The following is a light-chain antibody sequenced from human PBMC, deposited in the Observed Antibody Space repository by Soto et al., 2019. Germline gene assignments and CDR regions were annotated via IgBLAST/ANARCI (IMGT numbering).Light chain of an antibody. V-gene: IGKV3-11*01. CDR3: QQRTNWPLT. CDR2: DAS. J-gene: IGKJ4*01. CDR1: QSVSTF. Sequence: EIVLTQSPGTLSLSPGERATLACRASQSVSTFLAWYQQKPGQAPRLLIYDASNRATGTPDRFSGSGSRTDFTLTLRSLAPEDCAIYYCQQRTNWPLTFGGGTNV.